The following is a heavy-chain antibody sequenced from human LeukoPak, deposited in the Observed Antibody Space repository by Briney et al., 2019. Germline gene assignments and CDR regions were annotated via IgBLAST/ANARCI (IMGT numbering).Heavy chain of an antibody. J-gene: IGHJ4*02. CDR3: ARARVGAKYYFDY. Sequence: PGGSLRLSCAASGFTFSSYSMNWVRQAPGKGLEWVSYISSSSSTIYYADSVKGRFTISRDNSKNTLYLQMNSLRAEDTAVYYCARARVGAKYYFDYWGQGTLVTVSS. CDR1: GFTFSSYS. D-gene: IGHD1-26*01. V-gene: IGHV3-48*01. CDR2: ISSSSSTI.